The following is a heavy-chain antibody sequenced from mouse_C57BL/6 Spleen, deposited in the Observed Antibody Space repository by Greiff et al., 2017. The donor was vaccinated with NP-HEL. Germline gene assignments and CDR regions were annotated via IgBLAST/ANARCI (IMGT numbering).Heavy chain of an antibody. D-gene: IGHD2-3*01. V-gene: IGHV1-15*01. CDR1: GYTFTDYE. Sequence: VQLVESGAELVRPGASVTLSCKASGYTFTDYEMHWVKQTPVHGLEWIGAIDPETGGTSYNQKFKGKAILTADKSSSTAYMELRSLTSEDSAVYYCTRGGSYDGYRYAMDYWGQGTSVTVSS. CDR2: IDPETGGT. J-gene: IGHJ4*01. CDR3: TRGGSYDGYRYAMDY.